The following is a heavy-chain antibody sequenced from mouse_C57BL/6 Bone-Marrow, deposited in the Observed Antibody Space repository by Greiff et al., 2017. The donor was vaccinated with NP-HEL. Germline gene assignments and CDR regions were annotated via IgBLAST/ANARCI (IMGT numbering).Heavy chain of an antibody. Sequence: EVQVVESGGGLVKPGGSLKLSCAASGFTFSDYGMHWVRQAPEKGLEWVAYISSGSSTIYYADTVKGRFTISRDNAKNTLFLQMTSLRSEDTAMYYCARIRLLYAMDYWGQGTSVTVSS. CDR3: ARIRLLYAMDY. J-gene: IGHJ4*01. D-gene: IGHD1-1*01. CDR2: ISSGSSTI. V-gene: IGHV5-17*01. CDR1: GFTFSDYG.